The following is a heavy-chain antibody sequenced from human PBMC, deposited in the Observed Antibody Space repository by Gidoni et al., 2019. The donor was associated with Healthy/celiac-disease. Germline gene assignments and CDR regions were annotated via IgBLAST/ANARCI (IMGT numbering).Heavy chain of an antibody. CDR1: GFTFSSYA. CDR2: ISYDGSNN. J-gene: IGHJ4*02. CDR3: ASLPSPPPYYDILTGTEDY. Sequence: QVQLVESGGGVVQPGRSLRLSCAASGFTFSSYAMHWVRQAPGKGLEWVAVISYDGSNNYYADSVKGRFTISRDNSKNTLYLQMNSLRAEDTAVYYCASLPSPPPYYDILTGTEDYWGQGTLVTVSS. D-gene: IGHD3-9*01. V-gene: IGHV3-30-3*01.